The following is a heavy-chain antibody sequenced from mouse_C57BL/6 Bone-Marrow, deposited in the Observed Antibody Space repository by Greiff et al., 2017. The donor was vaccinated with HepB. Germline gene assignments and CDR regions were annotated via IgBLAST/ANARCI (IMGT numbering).Heavy chain of an antibody. CDR2: INPSNGGT. CDR1: VNTFTSYW. V-gene: IGHV1-53*01. Sequence: QVQLQQPGPGLLLPRASLPLSSSASVNTFTSYWMHWVKQRPEQGLEWIGNINPSNGGTNYNEKFKSKATLTVDKSSSTAYMQLSSLTSEDSAVYYCASVRGDYYGSSSDWYFDVGGPRTTVT. CDR3: ASVRGDYYGSSSDWYFDV. D-gene: IGHD1-1*01. J-gene: IGHJ1*01.